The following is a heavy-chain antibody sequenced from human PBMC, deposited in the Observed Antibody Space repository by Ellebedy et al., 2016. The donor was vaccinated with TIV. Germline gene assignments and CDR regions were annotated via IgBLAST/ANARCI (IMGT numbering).Heavy chain of an antibody. CDR3: ARAKYSSSWYGCWFDP. CDR1: GFSLSTSGVG. V-gene: IGHV2-5*02. J-gene: IGHJ5*02. D-gene: IGHD6-13*01. CDR2: IYWDDDK. Sequence: SGPTLVKPTQTLTLTCTFSGFSLSTSGVGVGWIRQPPGKALEWLALIYWDDDKRYSPSLKSRLTITKDTSKNQVVLTMTNMDPVDTGTYYCARAKYSSSWYGCWFDPWGQGTLVTVSS.